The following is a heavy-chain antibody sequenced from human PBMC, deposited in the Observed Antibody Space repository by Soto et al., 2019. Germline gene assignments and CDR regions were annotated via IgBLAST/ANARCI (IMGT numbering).Heavy chain of an antibody. CDR1: GFSFSDYY. D-gene: IGHD2-21*02. V-gene: IGHV3-72*01. CDR3: VRDAFCNGDCPGGSDP. J-gene: IGHJ5*02. Sequence: EVQVVASGGGLVQPGGSLRLSCAASGFSFSDYYMDWVRQAPGKGLEWVGRARNKANSYTTDYAASVRGRFTISRDDSKNSLYLKINSLKPEDAAVYYCVRDAFCNGDCPGGSDPGGQGPLFTVSS. CDR2: ARNKANSYTT.